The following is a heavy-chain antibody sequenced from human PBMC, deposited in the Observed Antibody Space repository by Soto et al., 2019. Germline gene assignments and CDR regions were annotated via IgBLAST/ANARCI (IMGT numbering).Heavy chain of an antibody. Sequence: EMQLVESGGGLVNPGGSLRLSCAASGLIVNNNYMNWVRQAPGKGLEWVSVIHSGNSASYADSVMGRFTISRHNSKNMVYLQMNSLRGEDTAVYYCARDPGYCSGGICYRYMDVWGKGTTVTVSS. V-gene: IGHV3-53*04. D-gene: IGHD2-15*01. J-gene: IGHJ6*03. CDR2: IHSGNSA. CDR1: GLIVNNNY. CDR3: ARDPGYCSGGICYRYMDV.